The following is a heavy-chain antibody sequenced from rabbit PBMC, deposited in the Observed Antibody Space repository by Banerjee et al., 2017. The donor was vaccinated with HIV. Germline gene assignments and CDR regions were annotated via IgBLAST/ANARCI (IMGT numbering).Heavy chain of an antibody. D-gene: IGHD6-1*01. J-gene: IGHJ4*01. CDR3: ARGDDGDPSYGYALSL. Sequence: QEQLEESGGDLVKPEGSLTLTCTASGFSLSVSYWICWVRQAPGKGLEWIACIDAGDSGHTFYASWAKGRFTISKTSSTTVTLQITSLTAADTATYFCARGDDGDPSYGYALSLWGPGTLVTV. CDR1: GFSLSVSYW. CDR2: IDAGDSGHT. V-gene: IGHV1S45*01.